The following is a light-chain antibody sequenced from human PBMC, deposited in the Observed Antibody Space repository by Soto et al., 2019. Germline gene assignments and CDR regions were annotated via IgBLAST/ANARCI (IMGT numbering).Light chain of an antibody. J-gene: IGKJ2*01. CDR3: QQYDTSPPLYT. V-gene: IGKV3-20*01. CDR2: RAS. Sequence: EVVLTQSPGTLSLSPGERATLSCRASQTVDSTYLAWYQQKPCQAPRLLIYRASIRAAGAPDRFSGSGSGTDFTLTIRKLDPEDFAVYYCQQYDTSPPLYTFGQGTKLEIK. CDR1: QTVDSTY.